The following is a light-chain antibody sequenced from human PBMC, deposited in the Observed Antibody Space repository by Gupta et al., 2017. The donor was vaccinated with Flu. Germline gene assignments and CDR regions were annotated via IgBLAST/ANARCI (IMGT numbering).Light chain of an antibody. CDR2: EVS. CDR3: PSYSCSNNLV. CDR1: SSDVGVYNY. Sequence: QSALTQPPSASGSPGQSVTIPCTGTSSDVGVYNYVSWYQPHTANARHLMICEVSRRTAGVSGRFSASTAVTTTAPTVSWLEEEEGAEYYCPSYSCSNNLVFGGGTKLTVL. V-gene: IGLV2-8*01. J-gene: IGLJ2*01.